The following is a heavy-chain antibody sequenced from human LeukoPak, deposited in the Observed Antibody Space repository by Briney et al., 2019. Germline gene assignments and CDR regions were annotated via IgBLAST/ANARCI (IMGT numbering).Heavy chain of an antibody. D-gene: IGHD3-16*01. CDR2: IKEKTDGGTT. CDR1: GVTVRNVW. V-gene: IGHV3-15*01. CDR3: TSTLGY. Sequence: GGALRLSCAASGVTVRNVWMTWVRDASGEGLECVGRIKEKTDGGTTDYAAHVKGRFTISRDDSKNTLYLQMNSLKTEDTAVYYCTSTLGYWGQGTLVTVSS. J-gene: IGHJ4*02.